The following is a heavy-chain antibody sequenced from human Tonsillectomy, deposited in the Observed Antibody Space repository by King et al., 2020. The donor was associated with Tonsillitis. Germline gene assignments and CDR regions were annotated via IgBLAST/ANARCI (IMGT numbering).Heavy chain of an antibody. CDR1: GLTFSDSA. J-gene: IGHJ4*02. Sequence: VQLVESGGGLVQPGGSLKLSCAASGLTFSDSAMHWVRQAPGKGLEWVGRIRSKANSYATGYAASVKGRFIISRDDSKNMAYLQMNSLKTEDTAVYYCTRLGWEYWGQGTLVTVSS. V-gene: IGHV3-73*01. D-gene: IGHD1-26*01. CDR3: TRLGWEY. CDR2: IRSKANSYAT.